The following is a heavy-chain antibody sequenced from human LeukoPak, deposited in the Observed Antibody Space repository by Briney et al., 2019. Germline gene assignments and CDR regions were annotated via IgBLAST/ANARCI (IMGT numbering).Heavy chain of an antibody. CDR3: ARARTSTWEVYFDF. CDR1: GTSISSYY. Sequence: KPSETLSLTCTVSGTSISSYYWSWIRQPAGRGLEWIGRLYTIGGTNYNPSLKSRVTMSVDTSKNQFSLKLSSVTAADTAVYYCARARTSTWEVYFDFWAREPWSPSPQ. J-gene: IGHJ4*02. V-gene: IGHV4-4*07. D-gene: IGHD2-2*01. CDR2: LYTIGGT.